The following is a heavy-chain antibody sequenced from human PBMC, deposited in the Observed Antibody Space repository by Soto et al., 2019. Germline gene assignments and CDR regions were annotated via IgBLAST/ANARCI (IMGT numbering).Heavy chain of an antibody. J-gene: IGHJ4*02. Sequence: QITLNESGPTLVKPTQTLTLTCSFSGFSLATGGVGVGWFRQPPGKALEWLALLYWGDDKRYRPSLKSSLTFTKDTSKNSMVLTLTNVDPADTATYYCAYSHQVTVTTYYFDSWGQGILVTVSS. CDR1: GFSLATGGVG. D-gene: IGHD2-21*02. V-gene: IGHV2-5*02. CDR2: LYWGDDK. CDR3: AYSHQVTVTTYYFDS.